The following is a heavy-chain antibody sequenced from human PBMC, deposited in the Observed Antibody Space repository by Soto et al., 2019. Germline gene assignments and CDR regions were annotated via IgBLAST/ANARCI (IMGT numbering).Heavy chain of an antibody. CDR2: IYHSGST. CDR1: SGSISSSNW. V-gene: IGHV4-4*02. J-gene: IGHJ4*02. D-gene: IGHD6-13*01. CDR3: ARSPIAAAGTGYFDY. Sequence: PSETLSLTCAVSSGSISSSNWWSWVHQPPGKGLEWIGEIYHSGSTNYNPSLKSRVTISVDKSKNQFSLKLSSVTAADTAVYYCARSPIAAAGTGYFDYWGQGTLVTVSS.